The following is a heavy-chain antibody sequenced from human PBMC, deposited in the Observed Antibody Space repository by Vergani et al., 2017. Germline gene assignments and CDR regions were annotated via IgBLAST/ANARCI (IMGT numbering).Heavy chain of an antibody. D-gene: IGHD3-3*01. CDR2: ISAYNGNT. J-gene: IGHJ6*03. V-gene: IGHV1-18*01. CDR1: GYNFTSYG. Sequence: QVQLVQSGAEVKKPGSSVKVSCKASGYNFTSYGISWVRQAPGQGLEWMGWISAYNGNTNYAQKLQGRVTMTTDTSTSTAYMELRSLRSDDTAVYYCARVRGDFGVPYYYYMDVWGKGTTVTVSS. CDR3: ARVRGDFGVPYYYYMDV.